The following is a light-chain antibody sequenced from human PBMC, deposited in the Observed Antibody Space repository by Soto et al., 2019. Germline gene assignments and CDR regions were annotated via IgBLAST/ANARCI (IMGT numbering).Light chain of an antibody. CDR3: NSYTTSTTLV. CDR2: EVS. Sequence: QSVLTQPASVSGSPGQSITISCTGTSSDVGGYNYVSWYQHHPGKAPKLVIYEVSNRPSGVSNRFSGSKSGNTASLTISGLHAEDEADYYCNSYTTSTTLVFGGGTKLTVL. CDR1: SSDVGGYNY. V-gene: IGLV2-14*01. J-gene: IGLJ2*01.